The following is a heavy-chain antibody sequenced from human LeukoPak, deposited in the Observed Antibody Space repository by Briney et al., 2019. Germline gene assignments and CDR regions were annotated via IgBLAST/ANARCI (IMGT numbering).Heavy chain of an antibody. V-gene: IGHV5-51*01. CDR3: ARQNRVEMATGWKADAFDI. CDR2: IYPGDSDT. CDR1: GYSFTSYW. D-gene: IGHD5-24*01. Sequence: PGESLKISCKGSGYSFTSYWIGWVRQMPGKGLEWMGIIYPGDSDTRYSPSFQGQVTISADKSISTAYLQWSSLKASDTAMYYCARQNRVEMATGWKADAFDIWGQGTMVTVSS. J-gene: IGHJ3*02.